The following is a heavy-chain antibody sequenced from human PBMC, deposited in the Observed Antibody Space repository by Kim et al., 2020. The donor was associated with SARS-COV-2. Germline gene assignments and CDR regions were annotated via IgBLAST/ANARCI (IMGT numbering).Heavy chain of an antibody. CDR3: AKGRLGSGPYHYFDY. Sequence: DSVKGRFTISRDNSKNTLYLQMNSLRAEDTAVYYCAKGRLGSGPYHYFDYWGQGTLVTVSS. J-gene: IGHJ4*02. D-gene: IGHD2-15*01. V-gene: IGHV3-23*01.